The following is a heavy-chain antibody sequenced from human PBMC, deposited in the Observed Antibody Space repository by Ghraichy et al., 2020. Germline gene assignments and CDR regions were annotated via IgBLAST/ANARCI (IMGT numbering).Heavy chain of an antibody. CDR3: ARDHFFGLATYLGSDH. J-gene: IGHJ4*02. CDR1: GFTFTSFA. V-gene: IGHV1-18*01. Sequence: ASVKVSCKTSGFTFTSFAISWVRQAPGQGLEWLGWIRPDNGNTNYAQRVQGRVSLTAHTPTSTVYMELRGLTAGDTAVYYCARDHFFGLATYLGSDHWGQGTLISVSS. CDR2: IRPDNGNT. D-gene: IGHD3-3*01.